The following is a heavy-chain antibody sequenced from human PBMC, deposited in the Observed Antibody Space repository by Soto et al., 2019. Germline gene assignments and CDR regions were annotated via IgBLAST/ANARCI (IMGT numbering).Heavy chain of an antibody. D-gene: IGHD2-2*01. J-gene: IGHJ3*02. Sequence: PSETLSLTCTVSGGSISSGGYYWSWIRQHPGKGLEWIGYIYYSGSTYYNPSLKSRVTISVDTSKNQFSLKLSSVTAADTAVYYCAREENLGYCSSTSCYAGWAFDIWGQGTMVTVSS. CDR3: AREENLGYCSSTSCYAGWAFDI. CDR2: IYYSGST. V-gene: IGHV4-31*03. CDR1: GGSISSGGYY.